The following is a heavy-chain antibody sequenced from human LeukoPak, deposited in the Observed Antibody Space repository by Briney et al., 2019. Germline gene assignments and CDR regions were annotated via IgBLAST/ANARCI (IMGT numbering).Heavy chain of an antibody. CDR1: GFTFSSYA. Sequence: GGSLRLSCAASGFTFSSYAMHWVRQAPGKGLEWVAVISYDGSNKYYADSVKGRFTISRDNSKNTLYLQMNSLRAEDTAVYYCARGQVVTMVRGVIITEYYFDYWGQGTLVTVSS. J-gene: IGHJ4*02. D-gene: IGHD3-10*01. V-gene: IGHV3-30*04. CDR2: ISYDGSNK. CDR3: ARGQVVTMVRGVIITEYYFDY.